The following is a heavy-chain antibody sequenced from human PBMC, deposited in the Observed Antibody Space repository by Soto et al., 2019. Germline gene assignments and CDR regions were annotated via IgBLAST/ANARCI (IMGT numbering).Heavy chain of an antibody. J-gene: IGHJ4*02. CDR2: ISSSTSYI. Sequence: EVQLVESGGGLVKPGGSLRLSCVDSGFTFSSYTMNWVRQAPGKGLEWVSCISSSTSYIYYADSVKGRFTISRDNAKNSLYLQMNSLRAEDTAVYYCARGRGRYPNYFDHWGQGSLVTVSS. CDR3: ARGRGRYPNYFDH. V-gene: IGHV3-21*01. D-gene: IGHD1-26*01. CDR1: GFTFSSYT.